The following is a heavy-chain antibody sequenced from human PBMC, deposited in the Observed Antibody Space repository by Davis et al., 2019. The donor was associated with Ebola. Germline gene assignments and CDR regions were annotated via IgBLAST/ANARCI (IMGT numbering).Heavy chain of an antibody. J-gene: IGHJ4*02. CDR2: VHGGNGNT. V-gene: IGHV1-18*01. CDR3: ARASFGYNSGWYADY. CDR1: GYTFSSYG. D-gene: IGHD6-19*01. Sequence: ASVKVSCKASGYTFSSYGISWVRQAPGQRLEWMGWVHGGNGNTKYSQRFQGRVTITTDTSASTVYLDLTSLRSEDTAVFYCARASFGYNSGWYADYWGPGSLVTVSS.